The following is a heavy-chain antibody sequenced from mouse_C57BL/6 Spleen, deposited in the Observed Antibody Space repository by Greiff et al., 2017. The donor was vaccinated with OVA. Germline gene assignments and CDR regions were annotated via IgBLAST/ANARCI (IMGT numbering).Heavy chain of an antibody. Sequence: VQLQQSGAELVRPGTSVKVSCKASGYAFTNYLIEWVKQRPGQGLEWIGVINPGSGGTNYNEKFKGKATLTADKSSSTAYMQLSSLTSEDSAVYFCARCYDGYYGFDYWGQGTTLTVSS. CDR2: INPGSGGT. CDR1: GYAFTNYL. V-gene: IGHV1-54*01. D-gene: IGHD2-3*01. CDR3: ARCYDGYYGFDY. J-gene: IGHJ2*01.